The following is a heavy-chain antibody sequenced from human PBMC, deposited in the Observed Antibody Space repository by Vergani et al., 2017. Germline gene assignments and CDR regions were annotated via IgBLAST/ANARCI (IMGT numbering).Heavy chain of an antibody. CDR1: GDSIISSSYY. J-gene: IGHJ2*01. Sequence: QMQLQESGPGLVKASETLSLTCTVSGDSIISSSYYWGWIRQPPGKGLEWIGSIYNSGNGDSISSLKSRVTISADTSKNQFSLSLTSVTAADTAVYYCASGKYYSDSTSHFRGRYFDVWGRGTLVTVPS. D-gene: IGHD3-16*01. CDR3: ASGKYYSDSTSHFRGRYFDV. V-gene: IGHV4-39*01. CDR2: IYNSGNG.